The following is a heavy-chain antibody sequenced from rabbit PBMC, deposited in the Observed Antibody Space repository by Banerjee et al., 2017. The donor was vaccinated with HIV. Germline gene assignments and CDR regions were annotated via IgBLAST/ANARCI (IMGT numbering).Heavy chain of an antibody. CDR2: IATGSTGSN. Sequence: QEQLEESGGGLVKPEGSLTLTCKASGFDLSSYYYMCWVRQAPGKGLEWIGCIATGSTGSNYHASWAKGRFTISKTSSTTVTLQLNSLTAADTATYFCARDLAGVIGWNFNLWGQGTLVTVS. CDR1: GFDLSSYYY. D-gene: IGHD4-1*01. J-gene: IGHJ4*01. CDR3: ARDLAGVIGWNFNL. V-gene: IGHV1S45*01.